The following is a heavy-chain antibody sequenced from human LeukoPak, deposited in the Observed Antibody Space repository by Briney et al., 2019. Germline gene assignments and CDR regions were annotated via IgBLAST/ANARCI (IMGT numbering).Heavy chain of an antibody. Sequence: SVKVSCKASGGTFSSYAISWVRQAPGQGLEWMGRIIPILGIANYAQKFQGRVTITADKSTSTAYMELSSLRSDDTAVYYCARDKDKEGFFDYWGQGTLVTVSS. CDR1: GGTFSSYA. J-gene: IGHJ4*02. CDR3: ARDKDKEGFFDY. V-gene: IGHV1-69*04. CDR2: IIPILGIA. D-gene: IGHD2-15*01.